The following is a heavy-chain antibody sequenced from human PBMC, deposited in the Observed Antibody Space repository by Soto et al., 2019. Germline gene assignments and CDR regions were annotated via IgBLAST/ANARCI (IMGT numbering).Heavy chain of an antibody. CDR3: AREEYDFWSGYPNCFDY. J-gene: IGHJ4*02. Sequence: ASVKVSCKASGYTFTSYAMHWVRQAPGQRLEWMGWINAGNGNTKYSQKFQGRVTITRDTSASTAYMELSSLRSEDTAVYYCAREEYDFWSGYPNCFDYWGQGTLVTVSS. D-gene: IGHD3-3*01. CDR2: INAGNGNT. V-gene: IGHV1-3*01. CDR1: GYTFTSYA.